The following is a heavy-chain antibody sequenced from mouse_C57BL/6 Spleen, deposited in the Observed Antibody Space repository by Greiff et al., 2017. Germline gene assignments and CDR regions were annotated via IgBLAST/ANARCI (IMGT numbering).Heavy chain of an antibody. V-gene: IGHV1-66*01. Sequence: VQLVESGPELVKPGASVKISCKASGYSFTSYYIHWVKQRPGQGLEWIGWIYPGSGNTKYNEKFKSKATLTADTSSSTAYMQLSSLTSEDSAVYDCAIGTGFSYWYFDVWGTGTTVTVSS. CDR3: AIGTGFSYWYFDV. CDR2: IYPGSGNT. CDR1: GYSFTSYY. D-gene: IGHD4-1*01. J-gene: IGHJ1*03.